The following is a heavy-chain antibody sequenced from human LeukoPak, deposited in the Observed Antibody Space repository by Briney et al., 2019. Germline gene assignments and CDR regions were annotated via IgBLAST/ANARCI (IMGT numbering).Heavy chain of an antibody. J-gene: IGHJ4*02. V-gene: IGHV3-7*01. CDR2: IKQDGGTK. Sequence: GGSLRLSCAASGFTFSNYWMAWVRQAPGKGLEWVANIKQDGGTKYYVDSLKGRFTISRDNPKNSVYLQMNSLRADDTAVYYCARDTDGSLDYWGQGILVTVAS. D-gene: IGHD1-26*01. CDR3: ARDTDGSLDY. CDR1: GFTFSNYW.